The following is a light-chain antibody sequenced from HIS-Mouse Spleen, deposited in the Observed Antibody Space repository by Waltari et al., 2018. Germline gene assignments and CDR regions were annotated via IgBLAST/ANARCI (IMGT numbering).Light chain of an antibody. V-gene: IGLV1-47*01. CDR2: RNN. CDR1: SSNIGSNY. CDR3: AAWDDSLSGWV. J-gene: IGLJ3*02. Sequence: QSVLTQPPSASGTPGQRVTSSCSGSSSNIGSNYVYWYQQLPGPAPKLLIYRNNQRPSGVPDRFSGSKSGTSASLAISGLRSEDEADYYCAAWDDSLSGWVFGGGTKLTVL.